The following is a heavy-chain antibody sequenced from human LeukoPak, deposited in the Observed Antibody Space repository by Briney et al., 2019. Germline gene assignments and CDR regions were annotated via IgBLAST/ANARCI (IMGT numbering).Heavy chain of an antibody. CDR3: ARGRKDLGMTAAGQGWFDP. V-gene: IGHV4-34*01. D-gene: IGHD6-13*01. Sequence: SETLSLTCAVSGGSLSGYYWSWIRQPPGKGLEWIGEINHGGTTNYNPSLKSRLRTSVDTSTNQVSLKLSSVTAADTAIYYCARGRKDLGMTAAGQGWFDPWGQGTLVTVSS. J-gene: IGHJ5*02. CDR1: GGSLSGYY. CDR2: INHGGTT.